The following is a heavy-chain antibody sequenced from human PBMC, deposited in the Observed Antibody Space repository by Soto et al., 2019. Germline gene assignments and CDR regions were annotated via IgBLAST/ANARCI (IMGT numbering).Heavy chain of an antibody. Sequence: GGSLRLSCKGSGYTFSNFWIGWVRQMPGKGLEWMGLMYPGDSDTRYSPSFQGQVTMSVDKSINTAYLQWSSLQASDTALYYCARPYSGGSWGQGTMVTVSS. CDR2: MYPGDSDT. J-gene: IGHJ3*01. CDR1: GYTFSNFW. D-gene: IGHD2-21*01. V-gene: IGHV5-51*01. CDR3: ARPYSGGS.